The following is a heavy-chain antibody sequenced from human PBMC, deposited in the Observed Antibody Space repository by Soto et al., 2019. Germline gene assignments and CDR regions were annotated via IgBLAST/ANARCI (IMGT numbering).Heavy chain of an antibody. Sequence: QVQLVQSGTEVKNPGASMKVSCKASGYTFTTYPVHWVRQAPGQSLEWLGWIIPGNGNTKYSQKLQGRVTISRDTSASTAFMELSSLTSEDTAVYYCTRDRGNEGGSWFDPWGQGTLVTVSS. V-gene: IGHV1-3*01. CDR2: IIPGNGNT. J-gene: IGHJ5*02. CDR1: GYTFTTYP. CDR3: TRDRGNEGGSWFDP. D-gene: IGHD3-10*01.